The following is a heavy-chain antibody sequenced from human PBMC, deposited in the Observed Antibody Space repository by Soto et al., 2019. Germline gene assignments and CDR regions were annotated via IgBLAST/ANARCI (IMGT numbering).Heavy chain of an antibody. CDR3: AKYHSIASLDY. J-gene: IGHJ4*02. Sequence: VGSLRLSCAASGFTVSSNHMTWVRQAPGKGLEWVSVIYINNNTYYADSVKGKFTISRDNSKNTLYLQMNSLRVEDTAVYYCAKYHSIASLDYWGQGTLVTVSS. V-gene: IGHV3-66*01. D-gene: IGHD3-3*02. CDR1: GFTVSSNH. CDR2: IYINNNT.